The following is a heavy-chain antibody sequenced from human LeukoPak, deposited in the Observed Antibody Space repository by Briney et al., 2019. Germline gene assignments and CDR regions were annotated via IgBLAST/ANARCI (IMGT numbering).Heavy chain of an antibody. J-gene: IGHJ6*02. CDR3: ARDGSQQLNYYYYGMDV. D-gene: IGHD6-13*01. CDR1: GGSISSYY. CDR2: IYYSGST. V-gene: IGHV4-59*01. Sequence: SETLSLTCTVSGGSISSYYWSWLRQPPGKGLEWIGYIYYSGSTNYNPSLKSRVTISVDTSKNQFSLKLSSVTAADTAVYYCARDGSQQLNYYYYGMDVWGQGTTVTVSS.